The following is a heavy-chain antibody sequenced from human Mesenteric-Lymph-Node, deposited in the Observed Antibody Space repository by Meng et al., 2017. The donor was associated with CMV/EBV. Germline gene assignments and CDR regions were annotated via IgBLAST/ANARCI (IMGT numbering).Heavy chain of an antibody. CDR3: ARGGGYSSSSFVAK. D-gene: IGHD6-6*01. Sequence: GESLKISCAASGFTFSSYWMHWVRQAPGKGLVWVSRINSDGSSTSYADSVKGRFTISRDNAKNTLYLQMNSLRAEDTAVYYCARGGGYSSSSFVAKWGQGTLVTVSS. CDR2: INSDGSST. J-gene: IGHJ4*02. CDR1: GFTFSSYW. V-gene: IGHV3-74*01.